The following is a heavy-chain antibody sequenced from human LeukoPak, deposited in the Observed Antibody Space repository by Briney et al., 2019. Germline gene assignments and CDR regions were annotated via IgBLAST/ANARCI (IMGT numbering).Heavy chain of an antibody. CDR3: ARRAGGYSHPYDY. CDR1: GFTFSSYW. V-gene: IGHV3-23*01. D-gene: IGHD4-23*01. CDR2: ISRSGETT. Sequence: GGSLRLSCAASGFTFSSYWMSWVRQAPGEGLEWVSTISRSGETTNYADSVKGRFTISRDNSKNTLYLQMNSLRAEDTAVYYCARRAGGYSHPYDYWGQGILVTVSS. J-gene: IGHJ4*02.